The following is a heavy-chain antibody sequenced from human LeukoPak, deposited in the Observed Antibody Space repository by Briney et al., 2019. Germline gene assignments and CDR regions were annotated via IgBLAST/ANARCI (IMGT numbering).Heavy chain of an antibody. D-gene: IGHD6-13*01. CDR3: ARPYSSSWEIDY. CDR2: IRYDGSNK. CDR1: GFTFSSYG. J-gene: IGHJ4*02. Sequence: GGSLRLSCAASGFTFSSYGMHWVRQAPGKGLEWVEFIRYDGSNKYYADSVKGRFTISRDNSKNTLYLQMNSLRAEDTAVYYCARPYSSSWEIDYWGQGTLVTVSS. V-gene: IGHV3-30*02.